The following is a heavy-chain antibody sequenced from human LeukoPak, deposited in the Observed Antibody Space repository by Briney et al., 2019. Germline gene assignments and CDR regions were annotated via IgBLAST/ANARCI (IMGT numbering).Heavy chain of an antibody. J-gene: IGHJ4*02. CDR1: GYTLTAYY. Sequence: ASVKVSCRASGYTLTAYYLHWVRPAPRQGLEGMACTNPNTVGTKYAQTFQWRANLTRDTSISTAYMELTGLGSDDTAVYYCARGGYYDSSGFDNWGQGTLVSVS. V-gene: IGHV1-2*02. D-gene: IGHD3-22*01. CDR2: TNPNTVGT. CDR3: ARGGYYDSSGFDN.